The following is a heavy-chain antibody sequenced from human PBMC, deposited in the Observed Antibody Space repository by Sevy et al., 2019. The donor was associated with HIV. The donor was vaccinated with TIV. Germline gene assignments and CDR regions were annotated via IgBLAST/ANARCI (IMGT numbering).Heavy chain of an antibody. J-gene: IGHJ6*01. CDR1: GLTFSSYS. V-gene: IGHV3-21*01. Sequence: GGSLRLSCAASGLTFSSYSMNWVRQAPGKGLEWVSSISSSSSYIYYADSVKGRFTISRDNAKNSLYLQMNSLRAEDTAVYYCARDNEDILTTVDGMDIWGQGTTVTVSS. D-gene: IGHD3-9*01. CDR3: ARDNEDILTTVDGMDI. CDR2: ISSSSSYI.